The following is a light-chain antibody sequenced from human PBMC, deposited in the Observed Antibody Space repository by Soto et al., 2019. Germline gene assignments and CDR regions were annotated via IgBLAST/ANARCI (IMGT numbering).Light chain of an antibody. V-gene: IGLV2-23*01. CDR3: CSYAGTSSWV. Sequence: QSALTQPASVSGSPGQSITISCTGTSSNIGSYNFVSWYQQRPGRAPKLMIFEATKRPSGVPPRFSGSKSGNTASLTIFGLQAEDEADYYCCSYAGTSSWVFGGGTKLTVL. CDR1: SSNIGSYNF. CDR2: EAT. J-gene: IGLJ3*02.